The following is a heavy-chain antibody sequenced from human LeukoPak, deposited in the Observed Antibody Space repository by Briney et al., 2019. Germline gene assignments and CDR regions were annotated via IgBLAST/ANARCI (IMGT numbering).Heavy chain of an antibody. CDR1: GYTFTGYY. CDR3: ARDKAGIAAAFYYYYMDV. V-gene: IGHV1-2*02. D-gene: IGHD6-13*01. J-gene: IGHJ6*03. CDR2: INPNSGGT. Sequence: ASVKVSCKASGYTFTGYYMHWVRQAPGQGLEWMGWINPNSGGTNYAQKFQGRVTMTRDTSISTAYMELSRLRSDDAAVYYCARDKAGIAAAFYYYYMDVWGKGTTVTVSS.